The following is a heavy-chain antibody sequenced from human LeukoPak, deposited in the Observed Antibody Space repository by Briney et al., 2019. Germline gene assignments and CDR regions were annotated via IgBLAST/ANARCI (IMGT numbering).Heavy chain of an antibody. V-gene: IGHV4-34*01. Sequence: PSETLSLTCAVYGGSFSGYYWSWIRQPPGKGLEWIGEVNHSGSTNYNPSLKSRVTISVDTSKNQLSLKLSSVTAADTAVYYCARARYCTGGVCYTRYFDYWGQGTLVTVSS. D-gene: IGHD2-8*02. CDR2: VNHSGST. CDR1: GGSFSGYY. CDR3: ARARYCTGGVCYTRYFDY. J-gene: IGHJ4*02.